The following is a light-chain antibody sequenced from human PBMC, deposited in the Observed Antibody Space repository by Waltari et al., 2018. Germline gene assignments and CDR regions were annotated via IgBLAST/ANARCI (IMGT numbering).Light chain of an antibody. CDR3: QQFYTTPMT. CDR1: QSVLYSSNNKNY. V-gene: IGKV4-1*01. CDR2: WAS. J-gene: IGKJ5*01. Sequence: QSPDSLAVSLGERATINCKSSQSVLYSSNNKNYVAWYQQKPGQPPKLLVDWASTRESGVPDRFSAGGSGTDFTLTISSLQAEDVAVYYCQQFYTTPMTFGQGTRLEIK.